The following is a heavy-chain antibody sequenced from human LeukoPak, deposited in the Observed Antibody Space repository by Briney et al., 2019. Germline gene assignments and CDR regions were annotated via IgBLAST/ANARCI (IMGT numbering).Heavy chain of an antibody. V-gene: IGHV4-4*09. CDR2: IYSSGST. Sequence: SETLSLTCTVSGGSISGFYWSWIRQPPGKGLEWIGYIYSSGSTNYNPSLKSRVTIGVDTSRNQFSLKLSSVTAADTAVYYCVRRGGRFDTWGQGTLVTVSS. J-gene: IGHJ5*02. CDR1: GGSISGFY. CDR3: VRRGGRFDT.